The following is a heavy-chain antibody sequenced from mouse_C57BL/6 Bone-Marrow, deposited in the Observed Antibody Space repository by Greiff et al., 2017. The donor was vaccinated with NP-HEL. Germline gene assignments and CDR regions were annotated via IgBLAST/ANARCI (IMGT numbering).Heavy chain of an antibody. CDR3: ARHYYSNYFDY. V-gene: IGHV5-6*01. CDR2: ISSGGSYT. J-gene: IGHJ2*01. D-gene: IGHD2-5*01. Sequence: EVQLVESGGDLVKPGGSLKLSCAASGFTFSSYGMSWVRQTPDKRLEWVATISSGGSYTYYPDSLKGRFTISRDNAKNTLYLQMSSLKSEDTAMYYCARHYYSNYFDYWGQGTTLTVSS. CDR1: GFTFSSYG.